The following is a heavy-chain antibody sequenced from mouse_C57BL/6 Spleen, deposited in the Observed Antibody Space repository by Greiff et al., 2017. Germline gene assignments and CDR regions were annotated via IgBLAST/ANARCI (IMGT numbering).Heavy chain of an antibody. Sequence: SGPVLVKPGASVKMSCKASGYTFTDYYMNWVKQSHGKSLEWIGVINPYNGGTSYNQKFKGKATLTVDKSSSTAYMELNSLTSEDSAVYYCARGDYGTYWYFDVWGTGTTVTVSS. J-gene: IGHJ1*03. D-gene: IGHD1-1*01. CDR2: INPYNGGT. V-gene: IGHV1-19*01. CDR1: GYTFTDYY. CDR3: ARGDYGTYWYFDV.